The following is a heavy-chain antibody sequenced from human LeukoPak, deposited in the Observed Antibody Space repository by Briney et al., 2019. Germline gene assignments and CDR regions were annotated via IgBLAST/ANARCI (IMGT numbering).Heavy chain of an antibody. CDR3: ARRLLRDGYNYFDY. CDR1: RYSFTSYW. V-gene: IGHV5-51*01. CDR2: IYPGDSDT. Sequence: GECLQISSNGSRYSFTSYWIGWVRRMPGKGLEWMGIIYPGDSDTRYCASFQGQVTISADKSISTAHLQWSSLKASDTAMYYCARRLLRDGYNYFDYWGQGTLVTVSP. D-gene: IGHD5-24*01. J-gene: IGHJ4*02.